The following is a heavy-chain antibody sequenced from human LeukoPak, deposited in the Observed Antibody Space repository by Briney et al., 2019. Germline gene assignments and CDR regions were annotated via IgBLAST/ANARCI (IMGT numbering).Heavy chain of an antibody. CDR3: ARVPPSGVVIEAFDI. CDR2: INHSGST. V-gene: IGHV4-34*01. CDR1: GGSFSGYY. J-gene: IGHJ3*02. Sequence: SETLSLTCAVYGGSFSGYYWSWIRQPPWKGLEWIGEINHSGSTNYNPSLKSRVTISVDTSKNQFYLKLSCVTAADTAVYYCARVPPSGVVIEAFDIWGQGTMVTVSS. D-gene: IGHD3-3*01.